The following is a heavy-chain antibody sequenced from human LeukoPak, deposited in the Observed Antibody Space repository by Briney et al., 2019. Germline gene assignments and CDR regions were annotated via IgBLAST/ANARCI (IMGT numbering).Heavy chain of an antibody. Sequence: PGGSLRLSCAASGFTFTRSTIHSVRQAPGKGLEWVTVISFDGRDQHYADSVKGRFTISRDNSKNTLFLQMNSLRVEDTAVYYCARANGAGMARGHCIDGWGQGTMVTVSS. D-gene: IGHD6-13*01. V-gene: IGHV3-30*04. CDR3: ARANGAGMARGHCIDG. J-gene: IGHJ1*01. CDR2: ISFDGRDQ. CDR1: GFTFTRST.